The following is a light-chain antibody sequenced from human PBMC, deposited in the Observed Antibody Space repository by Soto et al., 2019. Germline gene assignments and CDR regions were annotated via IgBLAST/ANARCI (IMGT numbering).Light chain of an antibody. CDR1: SSDVGGYNY. J-gene: IGLJ1*01. Sequence: QSVLNQPPSAYGSPGQSVSISCTGTSSDVGGYNYVSWYQQHPGKAPKLMIYEVSKRPSGVPDRFSGSKSGNTASLTVSGLQAEDEADYYCSSYAGSNNFVFGTGTKVTVL. CDR2: EVS. V-gene: IGLV2-8*01. CDR3: SSYAGSNNFV.